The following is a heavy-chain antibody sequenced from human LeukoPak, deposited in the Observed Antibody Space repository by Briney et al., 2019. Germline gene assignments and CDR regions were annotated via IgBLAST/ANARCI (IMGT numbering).Heavy chain of an antibody. J-gene: IGHJ4*02. CDR1: GVSISGQW. V-gene: IGHV3-7*01. CDR3: GYTNNFYH. Sequence: PGGSPRLSCVASGVSISGQWMNWVRQAPGQGLEWVANIKHDGSEEYYVDSVKGRFTISRDDGRNSVSLQMNSVRAEDTAVYYCGYTNNFYHWGQGTLVVVSS. CDR2: IKHDGSEE. D-gene: IGHD3-16*02.